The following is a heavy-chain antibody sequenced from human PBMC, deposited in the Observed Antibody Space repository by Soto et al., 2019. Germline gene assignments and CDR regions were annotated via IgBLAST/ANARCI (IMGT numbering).Heavy chain of an antibody. CDR3: ARVIRHYYDSSGYNSAPRWFDP. CDR2: INSDGSST. CDR1: GFTFSSYW. Sequence: GGSLRLSCAASGFTFSSYWMHWVRQAPGKGLVWVSRINSDGSSTSYADSVKGRFTISRDNAKNTLYLQMNSLRAEDTAVYYCARVIRHYYDSSGYNSAPRWFDPWGQGTLVTVSS. V-gene: IGHV3-74*01. J-gene: IGHJ5*02. D-gene: IGHD3-22*01.